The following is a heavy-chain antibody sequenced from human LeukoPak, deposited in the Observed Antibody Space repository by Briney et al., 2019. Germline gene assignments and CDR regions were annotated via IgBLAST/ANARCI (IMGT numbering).Heavy chain of an antibody. CDR3: ANHFACGSTSCPPFDS. CDR1: GFTFDDYA. J-gene: IGHJ4*02. V-gene: IGHV3-23*01. CDR2: ISGSGGST. D-gene: IGHD2-2*01. Sequence: GGSLRLSCAASGFTFDDYAMHWVRQAPGKGLEWVSAISGSGGSTYYADSVKGRFTISRDNSKNTLYLQMNSLRVEDTAVYYCANHFACGSTSCPPFDSWGQGTLVTVSS.